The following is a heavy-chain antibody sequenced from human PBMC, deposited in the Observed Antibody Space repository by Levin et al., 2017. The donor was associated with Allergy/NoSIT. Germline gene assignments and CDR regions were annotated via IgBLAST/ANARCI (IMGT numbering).Heavy chain of an antibody. CDR3: SRHEGGGNSGSWYFDL. D-gene: IGHD4-23*01. V-gene: IGHV5-51*01. J-gene: IGHJ2*01. CDR2: IYPGDSDT. Sequence: GGSLRLSCKGLGYTFTNYWIGWVRQMPGKGLEWMGIIYPGDSDTRYSPSFQGQITISADTSISTAFLQWSSLKASDTAMYYCSRHEGGGNSGSWYFDLWGRGTLVTVSS. CDR1: GYTFTNYW.